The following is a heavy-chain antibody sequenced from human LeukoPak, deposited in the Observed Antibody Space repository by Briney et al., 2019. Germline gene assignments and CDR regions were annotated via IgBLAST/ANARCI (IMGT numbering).Heavy chain of an antibody. Sequence: PSETLSLTCAVSGGSISSGGYYWSWIRQHPGKGLEWIGYIYYSGSTYYNPSLKSRVTISVDTSKNQFSLKLSSVTAADTAVYYCARAHGHYYDSSGEAFDIWGQGTMVTVSS. D-gene: IGHD3-22*01. CDR1: GGSISSGGYY. CDR3: ARAHGHYYDSSGEAFDI. V-gene: IGHV4-31*11. J-gene: IGHJ3*02. CDR2: IYYSGST.